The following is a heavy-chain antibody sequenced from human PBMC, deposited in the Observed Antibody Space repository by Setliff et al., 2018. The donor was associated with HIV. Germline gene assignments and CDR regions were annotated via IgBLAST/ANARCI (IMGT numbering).Heavy chain of an antibody. CDR3: ARETYYYDNPQYYYYYMDV. CDR1: GGSISSSSYY. D-gene: IGHD3-22*01. Sequence: SETLSLTCTVSGGSISSSSYYWGWIRQPPGKGLEWIGSIYSSGSTNYNPSLKSRVTISVDTSKNQFSLKLRSVTAADTAVYYCARETYYYDNPQYYYYYMDVWGKGTTVTVSS. V-gene: IGHV4-39*07. J-gene: IGHJ6*03. CDR2: IYSSGST.